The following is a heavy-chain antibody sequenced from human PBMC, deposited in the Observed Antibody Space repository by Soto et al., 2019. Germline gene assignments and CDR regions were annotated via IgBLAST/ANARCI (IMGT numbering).Heavy chain of an antibody. J-gene: IGHJ5*02. D-gene: IGHD3-3*01. CDR2: IYYSGST. CDR1: GGSISSYY. V-gene: IGHV4-59*08. CDR3: ARLGITIFGTGWFDP. Sequence: SETLSLTCTVSGGSISSYYWSWIRQPPGKGLEWIGYIYYSGSTNYNPSLKSRVTISVDTSKNQFSLKLSSVTAADTAVYYCARLGITIFGTGWFDPWGQGTLVTVSS.